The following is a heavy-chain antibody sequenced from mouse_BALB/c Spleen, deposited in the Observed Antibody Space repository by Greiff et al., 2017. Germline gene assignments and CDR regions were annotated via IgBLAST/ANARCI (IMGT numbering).Heavy chain of an antibody. Sequence: EVKLMESGGGLVKPGGSLKLSCAASGFTFSSYAMSWVRQTPEKRLEWVATISSGGSYTYYPDSVKGRFTISRDNAKNTLYLQMSSLRSEDTAMYYCARQEGYYAMDYWGQGTSVTVSS. CDR3: ARQEGYYAMDY. J-gene: IGHJ4*01. CDR2: ISSGGSYT. V-gene: IGHV5-9-3*01. CDR1: GFTFSSYA.